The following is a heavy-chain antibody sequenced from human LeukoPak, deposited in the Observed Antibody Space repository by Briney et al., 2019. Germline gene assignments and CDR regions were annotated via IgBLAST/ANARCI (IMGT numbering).Heavy chain of an antibody. J-gene: IGHJ4*02. D-gene: IGHD3-22*01. CDR1: GFTFSSYA. V-gene: IGHV3-23*01. CDR2: ISGSGGST. CDR3: AKAVSMLVVVIMFDY. Sequence: GGSLRLSCAASGFTFSSYAMSWVRQAPGKGLEWVSAISGSGGSTYYADSVKGRFTISRDNSKNQLYLQMNSLRAEDTAVYYCAKAVSMLVVVIMFDYWGQGTLVTVSS.